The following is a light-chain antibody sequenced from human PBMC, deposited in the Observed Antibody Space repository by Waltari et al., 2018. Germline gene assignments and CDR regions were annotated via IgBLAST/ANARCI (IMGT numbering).Light chain of an antibody. J-gene: IGLJ3*02. CDR1: SLRTPC. CDR2: GKE. Sequence: SSELTQGPDVSVALGQTVQITCQGDSLRTPCASWYQVKPGKAPVLVLFGKEKRPSGIPDRISGYSSGTTSSLTITGAQAEDEADYYCHSRKGSDDQVVFGGGTKLTVL. CDR3: HSRKGSDDQVV. V-gene: IGLV3-19*01.